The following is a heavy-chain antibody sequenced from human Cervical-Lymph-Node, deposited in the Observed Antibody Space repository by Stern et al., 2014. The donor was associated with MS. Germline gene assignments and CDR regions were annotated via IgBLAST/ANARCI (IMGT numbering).Heavy chain of an antibody. V-gene: IGHV4-39*01. D-gene: IGHD2-8*02. CDR1: GDSISSYTHY. CDR3: AKHACTGAACPFDL. Sequence: VQLQESGPGLVKPSETLSLTCAVSGDSISSYTHYWAWIRQPPGKGLEWIGSVYYRGPTYYTPSLKSPVTISVDTSKNHFSRGLNSVTAADTAVYYCAKHACTGAACPFDLWGQGTLVTVSS. CDR2: VYYRGPT. J-gene: IGHJ4*02.